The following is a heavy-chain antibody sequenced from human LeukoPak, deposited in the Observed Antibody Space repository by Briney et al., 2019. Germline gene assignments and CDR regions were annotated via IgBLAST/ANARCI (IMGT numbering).Heavy chain of an antibody. CDR1: GYTFTSYY. Sequence: ASVKVSCKASGYTFTSYYMHWVRQAPGQGLEWMGIINPSGGSTSYAQKFQGRVTMTRDTSTSTVYMELRSLRSDDTAVYYCASLYSGYDSDAFDIWGQGTMVTVSS. V-gene: IGHV1-46*01. J-gene: IGHJ3*02. D-gene: IGHD5-12*01. CDR2: INPSGGST. CDR3: ASLYSGYDSDAFDI.